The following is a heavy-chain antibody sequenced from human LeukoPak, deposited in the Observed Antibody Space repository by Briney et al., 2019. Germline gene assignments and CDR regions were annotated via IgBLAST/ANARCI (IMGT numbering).Heavy chain of an antibody. Sequence: GASVKVSCKASGDTFTSYDFNWVRQASGQGLEWMGWVNPKSGHTAYAQKFQGRVTMTSDTSTAYMELSSLRSEDTAVYYCARGIVGGTTVGPWGQGTLVTVSS. J-gene: IGHJ5*02. CDR1: GDTFTSYD. D-gene: IGHD1-7*01. CDR2: VNPKSGHT. CDR3: ARGIVGGTTVGP. V-gene: IGHV1-8*01.